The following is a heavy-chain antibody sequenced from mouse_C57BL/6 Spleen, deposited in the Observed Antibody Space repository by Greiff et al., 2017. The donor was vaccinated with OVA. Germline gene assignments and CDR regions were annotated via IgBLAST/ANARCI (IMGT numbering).Heavy chain of an antibody. D-gene: IGHD1-1*01. CDR2: IYPGSGST. J-gene: IGHJ2*01. CDR3: ARKMVFITTVVATDY. CDR1: GYTFTSYW. V-gene: IGHV1-55*01. Sequence: QVQLQQPGAELVKPGASVKMSCKASGYTFTSYWITWVKQRPGQGLEWIGDIYPGSGSTNYNEKFKSKATLTVDTSSSTAYMQLSSLTSEDSAVYYCARKMVFITTVVATDYWGQGTTLTVSS.